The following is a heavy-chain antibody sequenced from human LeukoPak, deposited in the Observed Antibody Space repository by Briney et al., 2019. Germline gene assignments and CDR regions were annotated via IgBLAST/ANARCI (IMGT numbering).Heavy chain of an antibody. CDR2: MNPNSGNT. CDR3: VIPYYYDSSGYQSDY. V-gene: IGHV1-8*01. J-gene: IGHJ4*02. Sequence: ASVKVSCKASGYTFTSYDINWVRQATGQGLEWMGWMNPNSGNTGYAQKFQGRVTMTRNTSISTAYMELSSLRSEDTAVYYCVIPYYYDSSGYQSDYWGQGTLVTVSS. CDR1: GYTFTSYD. D-gene: IGHD3-22*01.